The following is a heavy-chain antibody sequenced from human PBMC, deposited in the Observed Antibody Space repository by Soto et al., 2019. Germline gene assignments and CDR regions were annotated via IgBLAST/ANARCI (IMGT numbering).Heavy chain of an antibody. CDR2: IYYSGST. CDR1: GGSISSYY. Sequence: PSETLSLTCTVSGGSISSYYWSWIRQPPGKGLEWIGYIYYSGSTNYNPSLKSRVTISVDTSKNQFSLKLISVTAADTAVYYCARDLGGAGLLYGMDVWGQGTTVTVSS. D-gene: IGHD1-26*01. CDR3: ARDLGGAGLLYGMDV. J-gene: IGHJ6*02. V-gene: IGHV4-59*01.